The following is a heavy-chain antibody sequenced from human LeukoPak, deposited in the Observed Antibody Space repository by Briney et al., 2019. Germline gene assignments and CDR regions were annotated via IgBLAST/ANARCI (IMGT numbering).Heavy chain of an antibody. CDR3: AREGEIGYDLSDY. V-gene: IGHV1-46*01. J-gene: IGHJ4*02. CDR2: INPSGGST. D-gene: IGHD5-12*01. Sequence: ASVKVSCKASGYTFTGYYMNWVRQAPGQGLEWMGIINPSGGSTSYAQKFQGRVTVTRDTSTSTVYMELSSLRSEDTAMYYCAREGEIGYDLSDYWGQGTLVTVSS. CDR1: GYTFTGYY.